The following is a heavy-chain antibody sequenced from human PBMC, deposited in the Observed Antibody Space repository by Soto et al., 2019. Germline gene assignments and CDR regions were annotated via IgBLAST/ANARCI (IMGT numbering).Heavy chain of an antibody. Sequence: SETLSLTCTVSGGSISSGDYYCSWIRQPPGKGLEWIGYIYYSGSTYYNPSLKSRVTISVDTSKNQFSLKLSSVTAADTAVYNCARDLYMKETFWSGYHMDVWGQGTTVTVSS. J-gene: IGHJ6*02. V-gene: IGHV4-30-4*01. CDR2: IYYSGST. D-gene: IGHD3-3*01. CDR1: GGSISSGDYY. CDR3: ARDLYMKETFWSGYHMDV.